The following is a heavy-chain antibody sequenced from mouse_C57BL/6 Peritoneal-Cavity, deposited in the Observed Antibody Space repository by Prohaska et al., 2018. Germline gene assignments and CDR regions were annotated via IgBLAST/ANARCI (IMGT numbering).Heavy chain of an antibody. D-gene: IGHD1-1*01. Sequence: QVQLQQPGAELVKPGASVKLSCKASGYTFTSYWMHWVKQRPGQGLEWIGMIHPNSGSTNYNEKFKSKATLTVDKSSSTAYMQLSSLTFEDSAVYYSERPIYYHGSSYDYWGQGTTLTVSS. CDR1: GYTFTSYW. CDR2: IHPNSGST. CDR3: ERPIYYHGSSYDY. V-gene: IGHV1-64*01. J-gene: IGHJ2*01.